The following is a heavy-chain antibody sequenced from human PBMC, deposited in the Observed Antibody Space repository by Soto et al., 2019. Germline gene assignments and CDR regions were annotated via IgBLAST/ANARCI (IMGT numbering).Heavy chain of an antibody. Sequence: QVQLVESGGGVVQPGRSLRLSCAASGFTFSSYSMHWVRQAPGKGLEWVAVIWYDGSNKYYADSVKGRFTISRDNSKNTLYLQMNSLRAEDTAVYYCARSVAAAGGYWYFDLWGRGTLVTVSS. D-gene: IGHD6-13*01. CDR1: GFTFSSYS. V-gene: IGHV3-33*01. CDR3: ARSVAAAGGYWYFDL. CDR2: IWYDGSNK. J-gene: IGHJ2*01.